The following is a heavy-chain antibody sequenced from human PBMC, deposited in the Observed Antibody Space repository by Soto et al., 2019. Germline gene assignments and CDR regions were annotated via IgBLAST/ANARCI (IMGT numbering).Heavy chain of an antibody. D-gene: IGHD1-26*01. Sequence: EVQLLESGGGLIQPGGSLRLSCAASGFTFSSYAMNWVRQAPGKGLEWLSAISGGGGGTYYADSVKGRFTISRDNSKNTLYLRMNSLRAEDTAIYFFAKDSVSDRETFSFDYWGQGTLVTVSS. CDR2: ISGGGGGT. CDR1: GFTFSSYA. J-gene: IGHJ4*02. V-gene: IGHV3-23*01. CDR3: AKDSVSDRETFSFDY.